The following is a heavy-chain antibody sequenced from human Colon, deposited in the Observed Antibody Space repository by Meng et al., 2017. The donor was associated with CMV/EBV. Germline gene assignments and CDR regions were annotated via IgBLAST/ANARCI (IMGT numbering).Heavy chain of an antibody. Sequence: GGSLRLSCSASGFTFSHYAMHWVRQAPGKGLEWVALISYDGSNILYADSVEGRFTISRDNSKDTLFLQMNSLKAEDTAVYSCARDAVVETPTRSGVGYFDYWGQGTLVTVSS. CDR1: GFTFSHYA. D-gene: IGHD2-15*01. CDR2: ISYDGSNI. J-gene: IGHJ4*02. V-gene: IGHV3-30*04. CDR3: ARDAVVETPTRSGVGYFDY.